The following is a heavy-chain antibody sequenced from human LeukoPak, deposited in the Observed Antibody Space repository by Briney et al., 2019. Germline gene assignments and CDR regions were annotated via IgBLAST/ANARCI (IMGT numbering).Heavy chain of an antibody. D-gene: IGHD5-18*01. V-gene: IGHV1-69*13. Sequence: SVKVSCKASGGTFSSYAISWVRQVPGQGLEWMGGIIPIFGTANYAQKFQGRVTITADESTSTAYMELSSLRSEDTAVYYCARGYASAMVIDWFDPWGQGTLVTVSS. CDR1: GGTFSSYA. CDR2: IIPIFGTA. CDR3: ARGYASAMVIDWFDP. J-gene: IGHJ5*02.